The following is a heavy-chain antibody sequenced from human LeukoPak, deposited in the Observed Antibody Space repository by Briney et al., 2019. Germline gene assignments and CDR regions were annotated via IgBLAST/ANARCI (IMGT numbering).Heavy chain of an antibody. V-gene: IGHV5-51*01. CDR2: IYPSDSDT. J-gene: IGHJ4*02. CDR1: GYGFANTW. Sequence: GESLRISCKGSGYGFANTWIAWVRQMPGKGLEWRGNIYPSDSDTRYRPSFKAQVIMSVDRSINTAYLQWSSLKASDTAMYYCARTQGYCRGDTCYFLESDYWGQGSLVTVSS. D-gene: IGHD2-15*01. CDR3: ARTQGYCRGDTCYFLESDY.